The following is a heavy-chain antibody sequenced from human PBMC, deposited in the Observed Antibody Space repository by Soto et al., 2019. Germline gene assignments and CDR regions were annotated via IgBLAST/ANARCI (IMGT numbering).Heavy chain of an antibody. Sequence: PSQTLSLTCAISGDSVSSNSAAWNWIRQSPSRGLEWLGRTYYRPRWYNDYAVSVKSRITINPDTSKNQFSLQLNSVTPEDTAVYYCARAPVQDDAFDIWGQGTMVTVSS. CDR1: GDSVSSNSAA. CDR3: ARAPVQDDAFDI. J-gene: IGHJ3*02. V-gene: IGHV6-1*01. CDR2: TYYRPRWYN.